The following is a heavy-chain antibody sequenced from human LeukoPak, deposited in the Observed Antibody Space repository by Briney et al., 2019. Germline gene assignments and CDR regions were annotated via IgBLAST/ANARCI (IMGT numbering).Heavy chain of an antibody. V-gene: IGHV3-33*01. D-gene: IGHD3-22*01. Sequence: GGSLRLSCAASGFTFSNYGVHWVRQASGKGLEWVAVIWYDGNYKYYADSVQGRFTISRDNSKNTLYLQMNSLRAEDTAVYYCAREYYYDSSGSYSYYFDYWGQGTLVTVSS. CDR1: GFTFSNYG. CDR3: AREYYYDSSGSYSYYFDY. CDR2: IWYDGNYK. J-gene: IGHJ4*02.